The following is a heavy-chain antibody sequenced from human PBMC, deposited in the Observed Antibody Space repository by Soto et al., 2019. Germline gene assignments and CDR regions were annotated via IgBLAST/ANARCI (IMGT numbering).Heavy chain of an antibody. D-gene: IGHD2-2*01. CDR3: AKGSLGYCSSTSCSGDYYYGMDV. V-gene: IGHV3-23*01. CDR2: ISGSGGST. CDR1: GFTFSSYA. Sequence: GSLRLSCAASGFTFSSYAMSWVRQAPGKGLEWVSAISGSGGSTYYADSVKGRFTISRDNSKNTLYLQMNSLRAEDTAVYYCAKGSLGYCSSTSCSGDYYYGMDVWGQGTTVTVSS. J-gene: IGHJ6*02.